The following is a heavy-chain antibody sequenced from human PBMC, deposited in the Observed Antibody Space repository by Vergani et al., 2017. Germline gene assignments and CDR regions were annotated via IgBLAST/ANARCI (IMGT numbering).Heavy chain of an antibody. J-gene: IGHJ6*02. V-gene: IGHV1-69*02. Sequence: QVQLVQSGAEVKKPGSSVKVSCKASGGTFSSYTISWVRQAPGQGLEWMGRIFPILGIANYAQKFQGRVTITADKSTSTAYMELSSLRSEDTAVYYCARSIAAANYYYYGMDVWGQGTTVTVSS. CDR2: IFPILGIA. CDR1: GGTFSSYT. D-gene: IGHD6-13*01. CDR3: ARSIAAANYYYYGMDV.